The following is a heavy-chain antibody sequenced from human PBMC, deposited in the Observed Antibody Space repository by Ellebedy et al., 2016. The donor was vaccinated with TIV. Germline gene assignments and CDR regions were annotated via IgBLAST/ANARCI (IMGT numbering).Heavy chain of an antibody. Sequence: PSETLSLTCAVSGFTVSTYAMTWVRKAPGKGLEWVSGISISGTDTYYTDSVKGRFTISRDNSRNTLYLQMNSLRAEDTAIYYCAKGRSGTYIHHAFDSWGQGTLVTVSS. D-gene: IGHD1-14*01. CDR1: GFTVSTYA. CDR2: ISISGTDT. CDR3: AKGRSGTYIHHAFDS. J-gene: IGHJ4*02. V-gene: IGHV3-23*01.